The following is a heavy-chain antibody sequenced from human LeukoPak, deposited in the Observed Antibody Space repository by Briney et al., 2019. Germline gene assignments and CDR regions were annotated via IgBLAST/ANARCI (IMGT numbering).Heavy chain of an antibody. V-gene: IGHV1-2*02. CDR1: GYTFTGYY. D-gene: IGHD4-17*01. CDR3: ARGYYGDYFYFQH. CDR2: INPNSGGT. J-gene: IGHJ1*01. Sequence: GASVKVSCKASGYTFTGYYMHWVRQAPGQGLEWMGWINPNSGGTNYAQKFQGRVTMTRDTSISTAYMELSRLRSDDTAVYYCARGYYGDYFYFQHWGQGTLVTVPS.